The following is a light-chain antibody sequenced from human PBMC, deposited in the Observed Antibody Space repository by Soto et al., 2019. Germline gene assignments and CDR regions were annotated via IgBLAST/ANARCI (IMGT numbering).Light chain of an antibody. CDR2: DAS. Sequence: DIQMTQSPSTLSASVGDGVTSTCRASQRISTWLAWYQQKPGKAPKLLISDASSLETGVPSRFSGSGSGTEFTLTISSLEPEDSATYYCLQHNSYPLTFGGGTKVDIK. CDR3: LQHNSYPLT. J-gene: IGKJ4*01. CDR1: QRISTW. V-gene: IGKV1-5*01.